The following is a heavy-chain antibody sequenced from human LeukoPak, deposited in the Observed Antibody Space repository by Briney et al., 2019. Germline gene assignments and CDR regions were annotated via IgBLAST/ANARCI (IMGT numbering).Heavy chain of an antibody. CDR3: ARLPDYADAFDI. CDR1: GGSISSYY. Sequence: SETLSLTCTVSGGSISSYYWSWIRQPPGKGLEWIGYIYYSGSTNYNPSLKSRVTISVDTSKNQFSLKLSSVTAADTAVYYCARLPDYADAFDIWGQGTMVTVSS. D-gene: IGHD2-2*01. J-gene: IGHJ3*02. CDR2: IYYSGST. V-gene: IGHV4-59*08.